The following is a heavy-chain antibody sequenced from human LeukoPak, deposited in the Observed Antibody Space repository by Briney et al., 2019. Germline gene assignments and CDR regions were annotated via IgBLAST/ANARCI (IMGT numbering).Heavy chain of an antibody. CDR2: ISSSSSYI. Sequence: GGSLRLSCAASGFTFSSYSMNWVRQAPGKGLEWVSSISSSSSYIHYADSVKGRFTISRDNAKNSLYLQMNSLRAEDTAVYYCARGLGGSYDHASLDYFDHWGQGTLVTVSS. CDR3: ARGLGGSYDHASLDYFDH. D-gene: IGHD5-18*01. V-gene: IGHV3-21*01. CDR1: GFTFSSYS. J-gene: IGHJ4*02.